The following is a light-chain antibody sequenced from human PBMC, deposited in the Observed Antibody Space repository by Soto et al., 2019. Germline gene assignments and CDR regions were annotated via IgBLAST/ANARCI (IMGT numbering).Light chain of an antibody. V-gene: IGKV1-5*03. Sequence: DIQMTQSPSTLSASVGDRVTITCRASQAISSRVAWYQQKPGKAPKLLIYKTSTLEGGVPSRFSGSGSGTEFTLTISSLQPDDLAIYYCQHYDTYSPFGGGTKVEIK. J-gene: IGKJ4*02. CDR3: QHYDTYSP. CDR2: KTS. CDR1: QAISSR.